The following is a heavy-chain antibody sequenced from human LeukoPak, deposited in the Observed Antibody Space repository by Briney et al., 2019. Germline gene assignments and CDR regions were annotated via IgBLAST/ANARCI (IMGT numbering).Heavy chain of an antibody. D-gene: IGHD5-18*01. Sequence: SETLSLTCAVYGGSFSGYYWSWIRQPPGKGLEWIGEINHSGSTNYNPSLKSRVTISVDTSKNQFSLKLSSVTAADTAVYYCARGRGYSYVGRMPFDCWGQGTLVTVSS. J-gene: IGHJ4*02. CDR1: GGSFSGYY. V-gene: IGHV4-34*01. CDR3: ARGRGYSYVGRMPFDC. CDR2: INHSGST.